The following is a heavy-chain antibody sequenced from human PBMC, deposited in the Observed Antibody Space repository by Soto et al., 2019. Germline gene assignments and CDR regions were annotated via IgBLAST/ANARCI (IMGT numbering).Heavy chain of an antibody. V-gene: IGHV3-23*01. CDR2: ISGSGSPT. D-gene: IGHD1-26*01. CDR3: ARDMSGGTYNYYYGMDV. J-gene: IGHJ6*02. Sequence: GGSLRLSCAASGFSFSSYAMTWVRQAPGRGLEWVSAISGSGSPTYYADSVKGRFTISRDNSKNTLYLQMNSLRADDTAVYYCARDMSGGTYNYYYGMDVWGQGTTVNVSS. CDR1: GFSFSSYA.